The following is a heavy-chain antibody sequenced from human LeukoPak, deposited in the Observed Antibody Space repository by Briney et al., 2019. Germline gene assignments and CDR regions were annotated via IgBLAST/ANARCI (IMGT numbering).Heavy chain of an antibody. CDR3: ARGRVLAYGMDV. CDR1: GGPISSGGYY. D-gene: IGHD3-10*01. V-gene: IGHV4-31*03. CDR2: IYYSGST. J-gene: IGHJ6*02. Sequence: SETLSLTCTVSGGPISSGGYYWSWIRQHPGKGLEWIGYIYYSGSTYYNPSLKSRVTISVDTSKNQFSLKLSSVTAADTAVYYCARGRVLAYGMDVWGQGTTVTVSS.